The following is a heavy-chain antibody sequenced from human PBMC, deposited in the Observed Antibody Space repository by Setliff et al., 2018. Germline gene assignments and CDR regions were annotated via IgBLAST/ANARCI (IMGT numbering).Heavy chain of an antibody. CDR2: INPHGSEK. CDR3: FGAGTCSY. J-gene: IGHJ4*02. Sequence: GGSLRLSCGASGFTYNNYWVSWVRQAPGKGLEWLASINPHGSEKYYADSVKGRFTISRDNAKNSLSLQMNNLRTEDTAVYYCFGAGTCSYWGQGTLVTVPS. CDR1: GFTYNNYW. V-gene: IGHV3-7*01. D-gene: IGHD3-10*01.